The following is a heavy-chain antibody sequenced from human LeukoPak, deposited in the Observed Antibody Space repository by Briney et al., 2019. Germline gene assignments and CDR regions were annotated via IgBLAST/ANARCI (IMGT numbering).Heavy chain of an antibody. D-gene: IGHD5-24*01. V-gene: IGHV4-34*01. J-gene: IGHJ4*02. CDR3: ARGRSEMATIAGRDY. CDR2: INHSGST. Sequence: SETLSLTCAVYGGSFSGYYWSWIRQPPGKGLEWIGEINHSGSTNYNPSLKSRVTISVDTSKNQFSLKLSSATAADTAVYYCARGRSEMATIAGRDYWGQGTLVTVSS. CDR1: GGSFSGYY.